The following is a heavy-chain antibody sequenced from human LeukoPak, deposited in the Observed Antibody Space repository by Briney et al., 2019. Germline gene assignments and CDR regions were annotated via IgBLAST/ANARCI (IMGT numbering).Heavy chain of an antibody. CDR1: GFTFSTYS. CDR3: ARGRGGYSHMDV. V-gene: IGHV3-48*01. D-gene: IGHD3-22*01. CDR2: ISTSSSTI. Sequence: PGGSLRLSCAASGFTFSTYSMNWVRLAPGKGLEWVSYISTSSSTIYYADSVKGRFTISRDNAKNSLYLQMNSLRAEDTAVYYCARGRGGYSHMDVWGKGTTVTVSS. J-gene: IGHJ6*03.